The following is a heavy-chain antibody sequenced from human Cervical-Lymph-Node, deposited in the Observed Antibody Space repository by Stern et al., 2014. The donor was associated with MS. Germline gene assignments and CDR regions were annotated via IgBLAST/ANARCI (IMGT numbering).Heavy chain of an antibody. D-gene: IGHD3-10*01. J-gene: IGHJ3*01. CDR2: IWYDVSEK. CDR3: TGKFGDYHAFDV. V-gene: IGHV3-33*01. Sequence: QVQLVESGGDVVQPGRSLRLSCIASGFTFSNYGMHWVRQAPGKGLEWVAVIWYDVSEKYYADSVKGQFAISRDNSKHTLYLRMNRLRAEDTAVYYCTGKFGDYHAFDVWGQGTMVTV. CDR1: GFTFSNYG.